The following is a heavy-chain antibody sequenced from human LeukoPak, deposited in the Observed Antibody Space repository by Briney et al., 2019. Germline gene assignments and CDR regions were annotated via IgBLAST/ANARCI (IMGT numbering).Heavy chain of an antibody. CDR2: INHSGST. D-gene: IGHD6-19*01. V-gene: IGHV4-34*01. CDR1: GGSLSGYY. CDR3: ASRRYSSGWYSNWFDP. Sequence: SETLSLACAVYGGSLSGYYWSWIRQPPGKGLEWIGEINHSGSTNYNPSLKSRVTTSVDTSKNQFSLKLSSVTAADTAVYYCASRRYSSGWYSNWFDPWGQGTLVTVSS. J-gene: IGHJ5*02.